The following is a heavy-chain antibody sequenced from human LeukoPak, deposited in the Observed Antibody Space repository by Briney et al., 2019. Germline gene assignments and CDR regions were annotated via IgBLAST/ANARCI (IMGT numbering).Heavy chain of an antibody. V-gene: IGHV3-30*03. D-gene: IGHD2-2*01. Sequence: GRSLRLSCAASGFTFSSYGMHWVRQAPGKGLEWVAVISYDGSNKYYADSVKGRFTISRDNSKNTLYLQMNSLRAEDTAVYYCARDLGCSTSCEGAFDIWGQGTMVTVSS. J-gene: IGHJ3*02. CDR3: ARDLGCSTSCEGAFDI. CDR2: ISYDGSNK. CDR1: GFTFSSYG.